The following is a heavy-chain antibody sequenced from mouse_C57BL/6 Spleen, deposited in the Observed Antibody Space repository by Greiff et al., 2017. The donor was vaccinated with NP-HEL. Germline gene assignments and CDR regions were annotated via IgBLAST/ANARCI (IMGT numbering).Heavy chain of an antibody. CDR3: TRKSNTAYYYAMDY. J-gene: IGHJ4*01. V-gene: IGHV5-9-1*02. CDR1: GFTFSSYA. CDR2: ISSGGDYI. D-gene: IGHD2-5*01. Sequence: EVQGVESGEGLVKPGGSLKLSCAASGFTFSSYAMSWVRQTPEKRLEWVAYISSGGDYIYYADTVKGRFTISRDNARNTLYLQMSSLKSEDTAMYYCTRKSNTAYYYAMDYWGQGTSVTVSS.